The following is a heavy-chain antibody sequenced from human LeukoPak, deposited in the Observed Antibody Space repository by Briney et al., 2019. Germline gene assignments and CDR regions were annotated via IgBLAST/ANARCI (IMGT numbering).Heavy chain of an antibody. D-gene: IGHD5-18*01. CDR3: ARGLRRGYSYGYFDY. J-gene: IGHJ4*02. Sequence: PGGSLRPSCAASGFIFSSYEMNWVRQAPGKGLEWVSYISSSGSTIYYADSVKGRFTISRDNAKNSLYLQMNSLRAEDTAVYYCARGLRRGYSYGYFDYWGQGTLVTVSS. V-gene: IGHV3-48*03. CDR1: GFIFSSYE. CDR2: ISSSGSTI.